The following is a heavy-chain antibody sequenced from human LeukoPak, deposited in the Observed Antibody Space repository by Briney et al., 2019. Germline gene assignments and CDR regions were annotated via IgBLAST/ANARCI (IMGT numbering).Heavy chain of an antibody. D-gene: IGHD2-2*01. Sequence: GGSLRLSCAASGFTFSSYAMSWVRQAPGKGLEWVSAISGSGGSTYYADSVKGRFTISRDNSKNTLYLQMNSLRAEDTAVYYCAKDVYIVVVPAAIMDVWGEGTTVTVSS. CDR1: GFTFSSYA. J-gene: IGHJ6*03. V-gene: IGHV3-23*01. CDR2: ISGSGGST. CDR3: AKDVYIVVVPAAIMDV.